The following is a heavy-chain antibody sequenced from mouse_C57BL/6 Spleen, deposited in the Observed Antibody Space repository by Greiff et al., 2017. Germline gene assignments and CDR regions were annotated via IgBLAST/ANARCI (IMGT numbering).Heavy chain of an antibody. CDR1: GFTFSDYG. CDR2: ISSGSSTI. CDR3: AREEDYYGSSAWFAY. Sequence: EVQRVESGGGLVKPGGSLKLSCAASGFTFSDYGMHWVRQAPEKGLEWVAYISSGSSTIYYADTVKGRFTISRDNAMNTLFLQMTSLRSEDTAMYYCAREEDYYGSSAWFAYWGQGTLVTVSA. D-gene: IGHD1-1*01. V-gene: IGHV5-17*01. J-gene: IGHJ3*01.